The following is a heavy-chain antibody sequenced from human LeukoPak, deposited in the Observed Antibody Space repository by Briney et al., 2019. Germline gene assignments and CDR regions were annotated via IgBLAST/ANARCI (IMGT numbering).Heavy chain of an antibody. CDR1: GFTFSTYN. CDR3: ARGHYDILTASYKWTPDY. Sequence: AGGSLRLSCAASGFTFSTYNMNWVRQAPGKGLEWVSSITSGGTYTYYADSVKGRFTTSRDNAKNSLCLQLSSLRAEDTAVYYCARGHYDILTASYKWTPDYWGQGILVTVSS. V-gene: IGHV3-21*06. D-gene: IGHD3-9*01. CDR2: ITSGGTYT. J-gene: IGHJ4*02.